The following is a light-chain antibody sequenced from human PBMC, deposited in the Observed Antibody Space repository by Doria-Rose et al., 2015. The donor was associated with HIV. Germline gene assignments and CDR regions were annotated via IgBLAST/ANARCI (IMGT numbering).Light chain of an antibody. J-gene: IGKJ1*01. CDR1: QSFSSTY. CDR3: HQYGTSWT. V-gene: IGKV3-20*01. CDR2: DES. Sequence: TQSPGTLSLSPGERATLSCRASQSFSSTYLAWYQQKPGQAPSLLIYDESTRATGIPDRFSASGSGTDFTLTINGLEPEDFALYYCHQYGTSWTFGQGTKVEI.